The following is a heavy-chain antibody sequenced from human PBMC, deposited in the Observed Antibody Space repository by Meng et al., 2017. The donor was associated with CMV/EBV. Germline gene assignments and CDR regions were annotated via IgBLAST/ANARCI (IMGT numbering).Heavy chain of an antibody. V-gene: IGHV1-2*02. CDR1: GNTFTGYY. J-gene: IGHJ4*02. Sequence: QVTLVQSVADVQTPRASWNVSCKASGNTFTGYYMHRVRQAPGQGLEWMGWINANSGCTNYAQKFLGRVTMTRDTSISTAYMELSRLRSDDTAVYYCARLGSTDDYWGQGTLVTVSS. D-gene: IGHD2-15*01. CDR3: ARLGSTDDY. CDR2: INANSGCT.